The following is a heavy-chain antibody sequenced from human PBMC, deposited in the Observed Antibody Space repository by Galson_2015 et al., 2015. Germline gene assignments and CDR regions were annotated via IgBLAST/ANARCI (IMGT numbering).Heavy chain of an antibody. D-gene: IGHD6-6*01. CDR3: ARDRSSSSTYYYYYYGMDV. CDR1: GGTFSSYA. J-gene: IGHJ6*02. Sequence: SVKVSCKASGGTFSSYAISWVRQAPGQGLEWMGWINPNSGGTNFAQKFQGWVTMTRDTSISTAYMELSRLRSDDTAVYYCARDRSSSSTYYYYYYGMDVWVQGTTVTVSS. CDR2: INPNSGGT. V-gene: IGHV1-2*04.